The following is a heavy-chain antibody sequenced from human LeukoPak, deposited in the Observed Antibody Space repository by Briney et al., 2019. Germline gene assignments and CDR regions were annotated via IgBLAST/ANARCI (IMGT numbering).Heavy chain of an antibody. D-gene: IGHD1-26*01. CDR2: ISGGDT. CDR1: GFIFMSYA. CDR3: AKDGQSFNSMWDYLDS. J-gene: IGHJ4*02. Sequence: WGSLRLSCTASGFIFMSYAMSWVRQAPGKGLEWISGISGGDTNYVDSATGRCTISRDDSKNTVDLHLNSLRTEHAAVYDCAKDGQSFNSMWDYLDSWGQGTLVTVSS. V-gene: IGHV3-23*01.